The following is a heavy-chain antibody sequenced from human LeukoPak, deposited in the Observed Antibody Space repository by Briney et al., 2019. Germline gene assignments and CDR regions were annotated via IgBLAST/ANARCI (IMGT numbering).Heavy chain of an antibody. CDR3: AKDDAWLQYGN. V-gene: IGHV3-23*01. D-gene: IGHD5-24*01. CDR1: GFTFSSHG. CDR2: ISPNGVIT. Sequence: GGTLRLSCAASGFTFSSHGMNWVRQALGKGLEWVSGISPNGVITYYADSVKGRFTISRDNSKGTVYLQMNSLRPEDTAVYYCAKDDAWLQYGNWGRGTLVTVSS. J-gene: IGHJ4*02.